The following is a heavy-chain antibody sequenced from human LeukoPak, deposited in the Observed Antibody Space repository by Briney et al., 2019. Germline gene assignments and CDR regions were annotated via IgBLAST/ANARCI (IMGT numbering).Heavy chain of an antibody. J-gene: IGHJ5*02. Sequence: SETLSLTCAVSGGSISSGGYSWSWIRQPPGKGLEWIGYIYYSGNTYYNPSLKSRVTISVDASKNQFSLNLTSVTAADTAVYYCARYCSSTNCRWFDPWGQGTLVTVSS. V-gene: IGHV4-31*11. CDR3: ARYCSSTNCRWFDP. CDR2: IYYSGNT. CDR1: GGSISSGGYS. D-gene: IGHD2-2*01.